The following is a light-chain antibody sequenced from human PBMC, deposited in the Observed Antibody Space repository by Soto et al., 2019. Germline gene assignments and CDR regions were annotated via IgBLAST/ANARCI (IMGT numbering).Light chain of an antibody. V-gene: IGKV3-20*01. J-gene: IGKJ4*02. Sequence: EFVMTQSPATLAVSPGEGATLSCRASQGIGDTLAWYQHKPGQAPRLLIYGASNRATGIPDRFSGSGSGTDFTLTISRLEPEDCAVYYCQQYGSSGTFGRGTKV. CDR3: QQYGSSGT. CDR1: QGIGDT. CDR2: GAS.